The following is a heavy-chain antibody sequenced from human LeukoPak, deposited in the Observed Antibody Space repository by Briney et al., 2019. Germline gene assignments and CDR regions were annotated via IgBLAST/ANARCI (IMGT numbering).Heavy chain of an antibody. CDR3: ARVSLRGSYYYYYGMDV. V-gene: IGHV3-53*01. CDR2: IYSGGST. Sequence: PGGSLRLSCAASGFTVSSNYMSWVRQAPGKGLEWVSVIYSGGSTYYADSVKGRFTISRDNSKNTAYLQMNSLRAEDTAVYYCARVSLRGSYYYYYGMDVWGRGTTVTVSS. D-gene: IGHD1-26*01. J-gene: IGHJ6*02. CDR1: GFTVSSNY.